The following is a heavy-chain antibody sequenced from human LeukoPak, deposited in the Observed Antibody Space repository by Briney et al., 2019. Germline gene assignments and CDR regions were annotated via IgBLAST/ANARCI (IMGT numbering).Heavy chain of an antibody. CDR1: GFTFSSYF. CDR2: ISGSGSHT. CDR3: ATRRSPLDY. Sequence: GGSLRLSCVASGFTFSSYFMTWVRQAPGEGLEWVSDISGSGSHTYYADSVKGRFTISRDNSENTLYLQMNSLRVEDTAVYYCATRRSPLDYWGQGTLVTVSS. J-gene: IGHJ4*02. V-gene: IGHV3-23*01.